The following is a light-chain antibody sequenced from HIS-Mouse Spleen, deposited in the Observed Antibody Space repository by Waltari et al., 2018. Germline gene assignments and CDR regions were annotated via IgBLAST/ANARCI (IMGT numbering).Light chain of an antibody. J-gene: IGLJ2*01. Sequence: QSARTQPASVSGSPGQSITTSCTGTSSDVGSYNLLSWYQQHPGKAPKLMIYEGSKRPSGVSNRFSGSKSGNTASLTISGLQAEDEADYYCCSYAGSSIVVFGGGTKLTVL. CDR2: EGS. V-gene: IGLV2-23*01. CDR3: CSYAGSSIVV. CDR1: SSDVGSYNL.